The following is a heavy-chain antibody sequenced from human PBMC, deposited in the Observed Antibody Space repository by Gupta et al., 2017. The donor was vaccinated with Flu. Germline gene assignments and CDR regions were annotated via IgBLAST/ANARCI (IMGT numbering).Heavy chain of an antibody. D-gene: IGHD6-19*01. CDR2: IYTSGST. CDR1: GGSISSGSYY. J-gene: IGHJ6*02. CDR3: ARGDRRLAVAPYGMDV. V-gene: IGHV4-61*02. Sequence: QVQLQESGPGLVKPSQTLSLTCTVSGGSISSGSYYWSWIRRPAGKGLEWIGRIYTSGSTNYNPSLKSRVTISVDTSKNQFSLKLSSVTAADTAVYYCARGDRRLAVAPYGMDVWGQGTTVTVSS.